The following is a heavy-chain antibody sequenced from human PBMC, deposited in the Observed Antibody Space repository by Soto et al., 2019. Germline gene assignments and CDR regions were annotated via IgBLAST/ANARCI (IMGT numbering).Heavy chain of an antibody. J-gene: IGHJ4*02. CDR3: ARWSGYADA. V-gene: IGHV3-23*01. Sequence: GGSLKLSCAAYGFSFRTYSMAWVRQAAGKGPQWVSGLSGGGANTFYIDSVRGRFTISVDNSKNTVYLQMDSLRADDTAVYYCARWSGYADAWGQGTLVTVSS. CDR1: GFSFRTYS. CDR2: LSGGGANT. D-gene: IGHD4-17*01.